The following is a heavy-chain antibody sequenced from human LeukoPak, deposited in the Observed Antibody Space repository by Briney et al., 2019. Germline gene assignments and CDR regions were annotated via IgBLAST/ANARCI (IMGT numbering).Heavy chain of an antibody. CDR2: ISGTGHYT. CDR1: GFIFNTYG. V-gene: IGHV3-21*04. CDR3: AKVVTAHQDYDAFDI. Sequence: PGGSLRLSCAASGFIFNTYGMNWVRQAPGKGLEWVSGISGTGHYTYYADSVKGRFTISRDNAKNSLYLQMNSLRAEDMALYYCAKVVTAHQDYDAFDIWGQGTMVTVSS. J-gene: IGHJ3*02. D-gene: IGHD2-21*02.